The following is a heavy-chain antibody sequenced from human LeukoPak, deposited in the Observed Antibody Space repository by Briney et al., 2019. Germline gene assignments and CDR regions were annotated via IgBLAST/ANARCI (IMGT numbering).Heavy chain of an antibody. CDR1: GGIFSSYA. D-gene: IGHD6-19*01. Sequence: SVKVSCKASGGIFSSYAISWVRQAPGQGLEWMGGIIPMFGTTNYAQKFQGRVTITADKSTSTAYMELSSLRSEDTAVYYCARVASGWYHRWFDPWGQGTLVTVSS. CDR3: ARVASGWYHRWFDP. J-gene: IGHJ5*02. V-gene: IGHV1-69*06. CDR2: IIPMFGTT.